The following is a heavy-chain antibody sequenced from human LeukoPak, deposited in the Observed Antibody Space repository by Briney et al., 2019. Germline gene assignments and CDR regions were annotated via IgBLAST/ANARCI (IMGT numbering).Heavy chain of an antibody. D-gene: IGHD6-19*01. CDR1: GYTFTNYY. CDR2: INPSGGST. Sequence: ASVKVSCKASGYTFTNYYMYWVRQAPGQGLEWMRIINPSGGSTSYAQKFQGRVTMTRDTSTTTVYMELSSLRSEDTAVYYCARGGVAVATLKTIDYWGQGTLVTVSS. CDR3: ARGGVAVATLKTIDY. V-gene: IGHV1-46*01. J-gene: IGHJ4*02.